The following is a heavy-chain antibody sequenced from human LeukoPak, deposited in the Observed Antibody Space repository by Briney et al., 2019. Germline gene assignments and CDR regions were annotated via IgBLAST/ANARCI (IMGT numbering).Heavy chain of an antibody. D-gene: IGHD6-13*01. CDR2: IIPIFGTA. Sequence: ASVKVSCKASGGTFSRYAISWVRQAPGQGLEWMGGIIPIFGTANYAQKFQGRVTITTDESTSTAYMELSSLRSEDTAVYYCASQGGQQLVTFSYYYYMDVWGKGTTVTVSS. J-gene: IGHJ6*03. CDR3: ASQGGQQLVTFSYYYYMDV. V-gene: IGHV1-69*05. CDR1: GGTFSRYA.